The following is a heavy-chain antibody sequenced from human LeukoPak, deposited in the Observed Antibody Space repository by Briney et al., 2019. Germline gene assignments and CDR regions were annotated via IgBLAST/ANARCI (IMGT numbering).Heavy chain of an antibody. CDR2: ISSSSSYI. Sequence: GGSLRLSCAASGFTFSSYSMNWVRQAPGKGLEWVSSISSSSSYIYYADSVKGRFTISRDNAKNSLYLQMNSLRAEDTAVYYCAGHITMVRRVIIGEDYWGQGTLVTVSS. J-gene: IGHJ4*02. V-gene: IGHV3-21*01. CDR1: GFTFSSYS. D-gene: IGHD3-10*01. CDR3: AGHITMVRRVIIGEDY.